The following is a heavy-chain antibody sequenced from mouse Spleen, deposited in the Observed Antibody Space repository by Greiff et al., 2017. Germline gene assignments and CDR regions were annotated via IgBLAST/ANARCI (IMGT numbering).Heavy chain of an antibody. V-gene: IGHV5-9*04. D-gene: IGHD2-4*01. CDR3: ARRWIYYDYDGLYAVGY. Sequence: EVKLQESGGGLVKLGGSLKLSCAASGFTFSSYAMSWVRQTPEKRLEWVATISSGGGNTYYPDSVKGRFTISRDNAKNTLYLQMCSLKSEDTAIYYCARRWIYYDYDGLYAVGYWGQRTSVTGSS. CDR2: ISSGGGNT. J-gene: IGHJ4*01. CDR1: GFTFSSYA.